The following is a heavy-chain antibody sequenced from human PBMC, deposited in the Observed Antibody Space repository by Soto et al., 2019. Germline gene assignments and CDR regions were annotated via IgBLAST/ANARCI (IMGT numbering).Heavy chain of an antibody. CDR2: IYYSGST. J-gene: IGHJ6*02. D-gene: IGHD2-15*01. CDR3: ASDGPLYCSGGSCYSTGMDV. CDR1: GGSISSGGYY. V-gene: IGHV4-31*03. Sequence: QVQLQESGPGLVKPSQTLSLTCTVSGGSISSGGYYWSWIRQHPGKGLEWIGYIYYSGSTYYNQSRKSRVTVSVETSKNQCSRKLSSVPAADTAVYYCASDGPLYCSGGSCYSTGMDVWGQGTTVTVS.